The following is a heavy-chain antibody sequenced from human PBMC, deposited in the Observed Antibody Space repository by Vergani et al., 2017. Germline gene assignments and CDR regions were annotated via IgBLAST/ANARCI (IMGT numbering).Heavy chain of an antibody. D-gene: IGHD2-15*01. CDR1: GYTFTSYA. CDR2: INAGNGNT. CDR3: ARGDIGVACNWFDP. V-gene: IGHV1-3*01. Sequence: QVQLVQSGAEVKKPGASVKVSCKASGYTFTSYAMHWVRQAPGQRLEWMGWINAGNGNTKYSQKFQGRVTITRDTSASTAYMELSSLRSEDTAVYYCARGDIGVACNWFDPWGQGTLVTVSS. J-gene: IGHJ5*02.